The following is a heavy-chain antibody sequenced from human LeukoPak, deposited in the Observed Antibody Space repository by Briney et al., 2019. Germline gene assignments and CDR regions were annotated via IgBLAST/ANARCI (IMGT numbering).Heavy chain of an antibody. D-gene: IGHD3-22*01. CDR3: ARRINYYDSSGYYYVRYFDS. J-gene: IGHJ4*02. CDR2: ISSSSSYI. CDR1: GFTFSSYS. Sequence: NPGGSLRLSCAASGFTFSSYSMSWVRQAPGKGLEWVSSISSSSSYIYYADSVKGRFTISRDNAKNTLYLQMNSLGAEDTAVYYCARRINYYDSSGYYYVRYFDSWGQGTLVAVSS. V-gene: IGHV3-21*01.